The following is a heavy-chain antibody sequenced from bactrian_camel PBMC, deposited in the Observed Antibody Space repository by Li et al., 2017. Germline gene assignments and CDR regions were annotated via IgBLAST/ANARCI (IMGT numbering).Heavy chain of an antibody. D-gene: IGHD2*01. J-gene: IGHJ4*01. CDR1: GEGFGRYC. Sequence: HVQLVESGGGSVQTGGSLRLSCSAIGEGFGRYCMAWFRQVPGKDREGIAVIDKDGRTNYADSVTGRFTISRVNANQTTYLRMNSLKPEDTAMYYCARRNGFCNPALPSKEFTYWGQGTQVTVS. CDR2: IDKDGRT. CDR3: ARRNGFCNPALPSKEFTY. V-gene: IGHV3S53*01.